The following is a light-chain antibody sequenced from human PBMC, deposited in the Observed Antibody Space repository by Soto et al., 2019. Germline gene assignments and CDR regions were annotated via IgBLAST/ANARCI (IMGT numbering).Light chain of an antibody. CDR3: ATWDDSLNGRV. CDR1: SSNIGAGYD. J-gene: IGLJ3*02. V-gene: IGLV1-40*01. Sequence: QAVVTQPPSVSGAPGQRVSISCTGSSSNIGAGYDVHWYEHLPGTAPKLLIYSNRQRPSGVPDRFSGSKSGTSASLAISGLQSEDEAVYFCATWDDSLNGRVFGGGTKLTVL. CDR2: SNR.